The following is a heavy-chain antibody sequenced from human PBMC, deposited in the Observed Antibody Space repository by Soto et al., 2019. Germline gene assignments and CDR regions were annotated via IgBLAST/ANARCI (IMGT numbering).Heavy chain of an antibody. D-gene: IGHD6-13*01. J-gene: IGHJ4*02. V-gene: IGHV3-23*01. CDR3: AKSYSSNWYDYFDY. Sequence: GGSLRLSCAGSGFTFNRNAMSWVRQAPGKGLEWVSGITGNSAFTYYADSVKGRFIISRDNSKNTLYLQINTLRVEDTAVYFCAKSYSSNWYDYFDYWGQGTLVTVSS. CDR2: ITGNSAFT. CDR1: GFTFNRNA.